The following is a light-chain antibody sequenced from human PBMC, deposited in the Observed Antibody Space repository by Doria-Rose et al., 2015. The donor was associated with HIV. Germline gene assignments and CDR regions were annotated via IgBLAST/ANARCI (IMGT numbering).Light chain of an antibody. CDR1: QGISRY. CDR2: GAS. J-gene: IGKJ1*01. CDR3: QQFDSFPRT. V-gene: IGKV1-9*01. Sequence: ASQGISRYLAWYQQKPGKAPTLLIFGASTLQSGVPSRFSGSGSGTEFTLTISSLQPEDFATYYCQQFDSFPRTFGQGTKVELK.